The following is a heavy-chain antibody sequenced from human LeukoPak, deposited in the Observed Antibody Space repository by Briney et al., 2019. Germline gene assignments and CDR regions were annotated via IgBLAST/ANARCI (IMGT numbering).Heavy chain of an antibody. Sequence: GGSLRLSCAASGFTFSSYSMNWVRQAPGKGLEWVSAISSSSRYIYHADSVKGRFTISRDNAKNSLHLQMNSLRGEDTAVYYCAKGTTVTTAFGYWGQGTLVTVSS. J-gene: IGHJ4*02. D-gene: IGHD4-17*01. CDR1: GFTFSSYS. V-gene: IGHV3-21*01. CDR3: AKGTTVTTAFGY. CDR2: ISSSSRYI.